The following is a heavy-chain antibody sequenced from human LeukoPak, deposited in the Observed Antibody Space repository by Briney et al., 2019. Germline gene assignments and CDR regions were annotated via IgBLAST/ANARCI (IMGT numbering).Heavy chain of an antibody. CDR1: GFTFRNYA. D-gene: IGHD1-1*01. CDR2: ISGSSGYT. CDR3: ARGTGTTAYFDY. V-gene: IGHV3-11*06. Sequence: GGSLRLSCAGSGFTFRNYAMSWVRQAPGKGLEWVSYISGSSGYTKYADSVKGRFTISRDNAKNSLYLQVNSLRAEDTAVYYCARGTGTTAYFDYWGQGTPVTVSS. J-gene: IGHJ4*02.